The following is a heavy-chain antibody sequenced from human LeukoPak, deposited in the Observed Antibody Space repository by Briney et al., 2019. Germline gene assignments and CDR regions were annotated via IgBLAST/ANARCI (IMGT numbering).Heavy chain of an antibody. Sequence: GGFLRLSCAASGFTFSDYYMSWVRQAPGKGLEWVSAIGGSGGSTYYADSVKGRFTISRDNSKNTLYLQMNTLRAEDTAVYSCARGADGVSSNSRGWFDPWGQGTLVTVSS. CDR3: ARGADGVSSNSRGWFDP. CDR2: IGGSGGST. J-gene: IGHJ5*02. D-gene: IGHD2-15*01. CDR1: GFTFSDYY. V-gene: IGHV3-23*01.